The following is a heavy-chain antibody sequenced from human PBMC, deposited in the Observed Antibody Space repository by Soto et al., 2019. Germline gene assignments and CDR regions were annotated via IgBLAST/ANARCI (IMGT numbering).Heavy chain of an antibody. J-gene: IGHJ6*02. CDR2: IYYSGST. CDR1: GGSISSGGYY. D-gene: IGHD2-15*01. V-gene: IGHV4-31*03. CDR3: ARGCSGGSCYYYYGMDV. Sequence: SETLSLTCTVSGGSISSGGYYWSWIRQHPGKGLEWIGYIYYSGSTYYNPSLKSRVTISVDTSKNQFSLKLSSVTAADTAVYYCARGCSGGSCYYYYGMDVWGQGTTVTVSS.